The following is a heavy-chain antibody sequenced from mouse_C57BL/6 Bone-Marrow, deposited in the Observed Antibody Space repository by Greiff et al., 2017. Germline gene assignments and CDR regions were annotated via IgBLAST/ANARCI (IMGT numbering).Heavy chain of an antibody. J-gene: IGHJ1*03. Sequence: VQLQQSGAELVKPGASVKLSCKASGYTFTSYWMHWVKQRPGRGLEWIGMIHPNSGSPNYNEKFTSTATLTVDKSSRTAYMQLSSLTSVDSAVYYCASPSTVVAVYGYFDVWGTGTTVTVSS. D-gene: IGHD1-1*01. CDR2: IHPNSGSP. CDR1: GYTFTSYW. V-gene: IGHV1-64*01. CDR3: ASPSTVVAVYGYFDV.